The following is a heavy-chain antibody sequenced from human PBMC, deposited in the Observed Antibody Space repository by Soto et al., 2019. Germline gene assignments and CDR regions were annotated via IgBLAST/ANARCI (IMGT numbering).Heavy chain of an antibody. V-gene: IGHV4-59*01. CDR2: IYYSGST. CDR1: GGSISSYY. J-gene: IGHJ6*02. Sequence: SETLSLTCTVSGGSISSYYLSWIRQPPGKGLEWIGYIYYSGSTNYNPSLKSRVTISVDTSKNQSSLKLSSVTAADTAVYYCARAQSRDGYNYVPNYYYGMDVWGQGTTVTVYS. D-gene: IGHD5-12*01. CDR3: ARAQSRDGYNYVPNYYYGMDV.